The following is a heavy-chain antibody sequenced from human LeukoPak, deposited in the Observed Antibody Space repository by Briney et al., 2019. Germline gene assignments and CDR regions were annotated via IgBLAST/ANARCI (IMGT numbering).Heavy chain of an antibody. CDR3: AREISRLGI. J-gene: IGHJ4*02. Sequence: GGSLRLSCAASGFTVSSNYMSWVRQAPGKGLEWVSSIYIGGSTYYADSVKGRFTISRDNPHNTLYLQTHSLRAEDTAVYYCAREISRLGIWGQGTLVTVSS. CDR2: IYIGGST. V-gene: IGHV3-66*01. CDR1: GFTVSSNY. D-gene: IGHD6-25*01.